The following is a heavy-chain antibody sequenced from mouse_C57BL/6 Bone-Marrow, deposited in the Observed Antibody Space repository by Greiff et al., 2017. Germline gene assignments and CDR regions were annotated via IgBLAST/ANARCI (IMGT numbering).Heavy chain of an antibody. V-gene: IGHV12-3*01. J-gene: IGHJ1*03. CDR3: AGDISNYWYFDV. CDR1: GFPITSGYY. Sequence: VKLVESGPGLVKPSQSLFLTCSITGFPITSGYYWIWIRQSPGKPLEWMGYITHSGETFYNPSLQSPISITRETSKNQFFLQLNSVTTEDTAMYYGAGDISNYWYFDVWGTGTTVTVSS. D-gene: IGHD6-2*01. CDR2: ITHSGET.